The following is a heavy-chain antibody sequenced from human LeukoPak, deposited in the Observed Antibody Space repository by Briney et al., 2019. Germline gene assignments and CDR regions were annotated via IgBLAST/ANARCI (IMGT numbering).Heavy chain of an antibody. J-gene: IGHJ5*02. CDR3: ARNEYCSSTSCQGFLWFDP. CDR1: GGSISSYY. V-gene: IGHV4-4*09. D-gene: IGHD2-2*01. CDR2: IYTSGST. Sequence: SETLSLTCTVSGGSISSYYWSWIRQPPGKGQEWIGYIYTSGSTNYNPSLKSRVTISVDTSKNQFSLTLSSVTAADTAVYYCARNEYCSSTSCQGFLWFDPWGKGTLVTVPS.